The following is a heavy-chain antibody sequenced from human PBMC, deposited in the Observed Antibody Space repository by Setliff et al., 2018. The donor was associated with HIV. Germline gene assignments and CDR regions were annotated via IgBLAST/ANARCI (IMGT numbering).Heavy chain of an antibody. CDR3: ARGDLYGTRNYFDY. CDR2: IYYSGST. CDR1: GGSISSHY. J-gene: IGHJ4*02. Sequence: PSETLSLTCTVSGGSISSHYWSWIRQPPGKGLEWIGYIYYSGSTNSNPSLKSLVSMSVDTSKNQFSLKLSSVTAADTAVYYCARGDLYGTRNYFDYWGQGTLVTVSS. V-gene: IGHV4-59*11. D-gene: IGHD2-8*01.